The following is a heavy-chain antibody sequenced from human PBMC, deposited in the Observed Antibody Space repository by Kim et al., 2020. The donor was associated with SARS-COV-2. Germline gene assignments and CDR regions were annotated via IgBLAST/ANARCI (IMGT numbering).Heavy chain of an antibody. Sequence: GGSLRLSCAASGFTLSDHSMSWVRQAPGKGLEWVSGISASGASIYYADSVKGRFTLSRDNSKNTLYLQMNSLRAEDAALYYCAKDLTTMMSRSDYWGQGTLVTVSS. CDR2: ISASGASI. D-gene: IGHD3-22*01. CDR1: GFTLSDHS. V-gene: IGHV3-23*01. J-gene: IGHJ4*02. CDR3: AKDLTTMMSRSDY.